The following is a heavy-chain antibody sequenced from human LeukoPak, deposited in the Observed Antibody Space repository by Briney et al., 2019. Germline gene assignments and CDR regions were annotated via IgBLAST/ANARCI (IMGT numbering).Heavy chain of an antibody. V-gene: IGHV5-10-1*01. CDR3: ARLGHYYGSGSYYLGAVDI. D-gene: IGHD3-10*01. CDR1: GYSFTSYW. Sequence: GESLKISCKGSGYSFTSYWITWVRQMPGKGLECMGRIDPSDSYTNYSPSFRGHVTISTDKSISTAYLQWSSLKASDTAIYYCARLGHYYGSGSYYLGAVDIWGQGTMVTVSS. CDR2: IDPSDSYT. J-gene: IGHJ3*02.